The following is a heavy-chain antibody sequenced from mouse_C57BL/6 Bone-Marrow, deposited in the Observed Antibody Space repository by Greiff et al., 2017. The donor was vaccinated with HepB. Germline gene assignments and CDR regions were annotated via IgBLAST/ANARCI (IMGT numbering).Heavy chain of an antibody. CDR2: ISGGGGNT. J-gene: IGHJ3*01. V-gene: IGHV5-9*01. CDR1: GFTFSSYT. Sequence: EVMLVESGGGLVKPGGSLKLSCAASGFTFSSYTMSWVRQTPEKRLEWVATISGGGGNTYYPDSVKGRFTISRDNAKNTLYLQMSSLRSEDTALYYCARQAGNSNGFAYWGQGTLVTVSA. D-gene: IGHD2-5*01. CDR3: ARQAGNSNGFAY.